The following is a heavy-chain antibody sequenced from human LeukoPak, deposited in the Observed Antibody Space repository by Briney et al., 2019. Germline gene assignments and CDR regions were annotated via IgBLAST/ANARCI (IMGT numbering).Heavy chain of an antibody. V-gene: IGHV3-21*01. CDR3: ARDGITMIVVVTHDAFDI. J-gene: IGHJ3*02. CDR1: GFTFSSYS. D-gene: IGHD3-22*01. CDR2: ISSSSSYI. Sequence: KPGGSLRLSCAASGFTFSSYSMNWVRQAPGKGLEWVSSISSSSSYIYYADSVKGRFTISRDNAKNSLYLQMNSLRAEDTAVYYCARDGITMIVVVTHDAFDIWGQGTMVTVSS.